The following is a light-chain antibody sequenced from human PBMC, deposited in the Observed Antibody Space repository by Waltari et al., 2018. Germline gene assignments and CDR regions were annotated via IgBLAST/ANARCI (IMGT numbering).Light chain of an antibody. CDR1: QYRRDH. CDR2: DAS. V-gene: IGKV3-11*01. CDR3: QQRISWPLT. J-gene: IGKJ5*01. Sequence: EVVLTQSPATLSLSLGDRATRSCRASQYRRDHLAWYQQKPGQAPRPPIYDASKRPTGIPARFSGSGSGTDFTLTISSLEPDDFAVYYCQQRISWPLTFGHGTRVENK.